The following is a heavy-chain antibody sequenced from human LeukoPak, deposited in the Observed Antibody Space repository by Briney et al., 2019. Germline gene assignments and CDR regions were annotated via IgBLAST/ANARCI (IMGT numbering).Heavy chain of an antibody. J-gene: IGHJ5*02. CDR1: GFTFSSYS. CDR3: AREFAAANNWFDP. D-gene: IGHD6-13*01. V-gene: IGHV3-21*01. CDR2: ISSSSSYI. Sequence: PGGSLRLSCAASGFTFSSYSMNWVRQAPGKGLEWVSSISSSSSYIYYADSVEGRFTISRDNAKNSLYLQMNSLRAEDTAVYYCAREFAAANNWFDPWGQGTLVTVSS.